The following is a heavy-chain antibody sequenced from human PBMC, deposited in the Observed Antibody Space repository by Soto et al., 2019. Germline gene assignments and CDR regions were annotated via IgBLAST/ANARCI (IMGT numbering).Heavy chain of an antibody. D-gene: IGHD3-16*01. CDR3: ARVGRDLTAHRPIVVNYYYYGMDV. CDR1: GGTFSGYA. V-gene: IGHV1-69*13. CDR2: IIPIFGTA. Sequence: SVKVSCKASGGTFSGYAISWVRQAPGQGLEWMGGIIPIFGTANYAQKFQGRVTITADESTSTAYMELSSLRSEDTAVYYCARVGRDLTAHRPIVVNYYYYGMDVWGQGTTVTVSS. J-gene: IGHJ6*02.